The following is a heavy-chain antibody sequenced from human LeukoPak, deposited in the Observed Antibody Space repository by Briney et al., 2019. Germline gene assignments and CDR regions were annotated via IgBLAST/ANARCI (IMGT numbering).Heavy chain of an antibody. D-gene: IGHD3-22*01. J-gene: IGHJ5*02. Sequence: PEPLSDTPTESRGSPSSHISSSICPTPRKRLGWIGHIYYSGSTNYKPSLKIRVTISVDTSKTQFSLKVSSVTAADTAVYYCARAAEDYDSSGYYFGYNWFDPCGQGTLVTVSS. V-gene: IGHV4-59*11. CDR1: RGSPSSHI. CDR2: IYYSGST. CDR3: ARAAEDYDSSGYYFGYNWFDP.